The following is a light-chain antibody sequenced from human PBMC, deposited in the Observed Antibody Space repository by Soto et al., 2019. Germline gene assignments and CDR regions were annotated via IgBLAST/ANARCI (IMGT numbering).Light chain of an antibody. CDR3: QQYDSSPWT. CDR1: QSVSSSF. J-gene: IGKJ1*01. CDR2: GAS. V-gene: IGKV3-20*01. Sequence: ESVLTQSPGTLSLSPGERATLSCRASQSVSSSFLAWYQLKPGQAPRLLIYGASSRATGIPDRFSGSGSGTDFTLTTSRLEPEDFAVYYRQQYDSSPWTFGQGTKVEIK.